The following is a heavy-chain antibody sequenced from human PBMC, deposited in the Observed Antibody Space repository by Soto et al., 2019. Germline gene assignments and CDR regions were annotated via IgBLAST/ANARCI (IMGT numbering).Heavy chain of an antibody. V-gene: IGHV4-30-4*01. CDR1: GGSISSGDYY. D-gene: IGHD3-22*01. Sequence: SETLSLTCTVSGGSISSGDYYWSWIRQPPGKGLEWIGYIYYSGSTYYNPSLKSRVTISVDTSKNQFSLKLSSVTAADTAVYYCARDLDSSGYYSNWFDPWRQGTLVTVSS. CDR3: ARDLDSSGYYSNWFDP. J-gene: IGHJ5*02. CDR2: IYYSGST.